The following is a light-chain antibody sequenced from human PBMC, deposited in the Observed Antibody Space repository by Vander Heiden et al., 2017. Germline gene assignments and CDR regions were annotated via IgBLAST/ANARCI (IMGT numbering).Light chain of an antibody. V-gene: IGLV2-8*01. Sequence: QSALTHPPSASGSPGQSATISCTGTCGDVGGHNYVSWYQQHPGKAPKLLIYEVNKRPSGIPDRFSGSKSGNTASLTVTGLQAEDEADYYCSSHAGSNNYVVLGGGTKVTVL. CDR2: EVN. CDR1: CGDVGGHNY. CDR3: SSHAGSNNYVV. J-gene: IGLJ2*01.